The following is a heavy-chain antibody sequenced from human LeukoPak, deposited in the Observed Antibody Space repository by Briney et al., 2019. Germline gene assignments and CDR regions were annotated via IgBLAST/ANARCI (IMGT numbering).Heavy chain of an antibody. V-gene: IGHV3-48*02. CDR3: ARDLLLYLGVQTAYFYYGLDV. J-gene: IGHJ6*02. Sequence: GESLKISCAASGFTFSSYSMNWVRQAPGKGLEWVSYISDTSGTTYYADSVKGRFTISRDDAKNSLFLQMNSLRDEDTAVYYCARDLLLYLGVQTAYFYYGLDVWGQGTTVTVSS. CDR1: GFTFSSYS. D-gene: IGHD3-22*01. CDR2: ISDTSGTT.